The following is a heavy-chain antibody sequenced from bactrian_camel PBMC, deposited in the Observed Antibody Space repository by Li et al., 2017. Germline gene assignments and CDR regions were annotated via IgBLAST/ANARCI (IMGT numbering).Heavy chain of an antibody. J-gene: IGHJ4*01. CDR1: GFTFSSYA. D-gene: IGHD2*01. CDR3: ARGLQYLTT. CDR2: INSGGTT. V-gene: IGHV3S31*01. Sequence: VQLVESGGGLVQPGGSLKLSCAASGFTFSSYAMNWVRQAPGKGPEWVSAINSGGTTYYADSVKGRFTISRNNAKNTLTLQLSSLSADDMAMYFCARGLQYLTTEARGPRSPSP.